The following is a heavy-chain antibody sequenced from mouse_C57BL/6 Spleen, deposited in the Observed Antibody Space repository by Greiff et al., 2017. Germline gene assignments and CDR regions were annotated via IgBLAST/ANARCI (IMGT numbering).Heavy chain of an antibody. CDR2: IDPSDSYT. CDR1: SYTFTSYW. J-gene: IGHJ2*01. D-gene: IGHD2-2*01. Sequence: QVQLQQPGAELVMPGASVKLSCKASSYTFTSYWMHWVKQRPGQGLEWIGEIDPSDSYTNYNQKFKGKSTLTVDKSSSTAYMQLSSLTSEDSAVYYCARGGGLRRFDYWGQGTTLTVSS. CDR3: ARGGGLRRFDY. V-gene: IGHV1-69*01.